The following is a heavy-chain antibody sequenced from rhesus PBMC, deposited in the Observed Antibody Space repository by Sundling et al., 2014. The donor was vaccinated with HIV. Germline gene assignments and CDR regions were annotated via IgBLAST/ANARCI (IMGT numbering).Heavy chain of an antibody. CDR3: ARDYNIWTGYYSAFDF. D-gene: IGHD3-3*01. CDR2: ISWSGDST. V-gene: IGHV3-201*01. Sequence: EVQLVESGGGVVQPGGSLRPSCVASGFTFDDYAMHWVRQAPGKGLEWVSDISWSGDSTYYTDSVKGRFTISRDNAKNSLYLQMDSLRAEDTALYYCARDYNIWTGYYSAFDFWGQGVLVTVSS. J-gene: IGHJ4*01. CDR1: GFTFDDYA.